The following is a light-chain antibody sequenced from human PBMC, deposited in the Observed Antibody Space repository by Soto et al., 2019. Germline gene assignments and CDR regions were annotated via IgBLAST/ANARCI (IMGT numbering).Light chain of an antibody. CDR1: QDITNY. CDR3: QKYDNLPLN. V-gene: IGKV1-33*01. J-gene: IGKJ4*01. Sequence: DIQMTHSPSSLSASVGDRVTITFQASQDITNYLNWYQQKPEKAPKLLIYDASTLETGVPSRFSGSGSGTDFTFTISSLQPEDIATYYCQKYDNLPLNCGGGNKGAIK. CDR2: DAS.